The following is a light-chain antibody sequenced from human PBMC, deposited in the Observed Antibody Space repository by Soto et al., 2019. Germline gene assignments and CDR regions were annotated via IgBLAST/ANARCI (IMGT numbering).Light chain of an antibody. CDR2: AAS. Sequence: AVQMTQSPSSLSASVGDRITITCRASQGIRNDLAWYQQKTGKAPNLLIYAASRLHIGVPSRFSGSGSGTDFTFTITGLQPEDFATYYCLQDNNYPYTFGQGTKLEI. J-gene: IGKJ2*01. V-gene: IGKV1-6*01. CDR3: LQDNNYPYT. CDR1: QGIRND.